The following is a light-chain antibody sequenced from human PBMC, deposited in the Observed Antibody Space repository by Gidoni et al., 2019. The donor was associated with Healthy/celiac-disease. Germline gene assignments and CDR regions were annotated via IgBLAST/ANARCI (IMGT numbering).Light chain of an antibody. Sequence: DIQMTQSPPSLSASVGDRVLITCRASQTISNWLAWYQQKPGKAPKLLIYKASYLESGVPSRFSSRGSGSEFTLTISSLQPDDFATYYCQLYYTSSPYTFGQGTKLEIK. CDR3: QLYYTSSPYT. J-gene: IGKJ2*01. CDR1: QTISNW. V-gene: IGKV1-5*03. CDR2: KAS.